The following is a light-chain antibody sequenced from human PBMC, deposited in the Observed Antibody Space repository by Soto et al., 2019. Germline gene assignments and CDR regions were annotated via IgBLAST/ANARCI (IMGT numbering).Light chain of an antibody. Sequence: EVVLTQSPVTLSLSPGERATLSCRASQSFRGLLAWYQQKPGQAPRLLIYDAYNRATGIPPRFSGSGSGTDFTLTISSLEPEDSAVEYCHQYGVSHILGGGTKVDIK. CDR2: DAY. CDR1: QSFRGL. J-gene: IGKJ4*01. V-gene: IGKV3-11*01. CDR3: HQYGVSHI.